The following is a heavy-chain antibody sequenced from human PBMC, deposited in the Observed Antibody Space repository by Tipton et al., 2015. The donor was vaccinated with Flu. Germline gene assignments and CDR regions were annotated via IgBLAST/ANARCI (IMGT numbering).Heavy chain of an antibody. CDR2: VSRTGST. V-gene: IGHV4-38-2*01. CDR3: ATTTYYYGSETHDY. D-gene: IGHD3-10*01. CDR1: GDSISSDFY. J-gene: IGHJ4*02. Sequence: LRLSCAVSGDSISSDFYWAWIRQFPGKGLEWIGTVSRTGSTIYNPSLKSRVTISLDTFTNQFSLKLTSVTAADTAVYYCATTTYYYGSETHDYWGQGTLVTVSS.